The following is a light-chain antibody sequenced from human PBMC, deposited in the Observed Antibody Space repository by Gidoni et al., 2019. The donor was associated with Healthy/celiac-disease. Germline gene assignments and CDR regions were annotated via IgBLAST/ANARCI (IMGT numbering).Light chain of an antibody. J-gene: IGLJ2*01. CDR1: SSDVGGYNY. Sequence: QSALPHPPSASRPTGQSVTISCTGTSSDVGGYNYVSWYQQHPGKAPKLMFYEVSKRPAGVPDLFSGSTSGNTASLTVAVLQAEDDADYYCSSYAGSNNVVFGGGTKLTVL. CDR3: SSYAGSNNVV. CDR2: EVS. V-gene: IGLV2-8*01.